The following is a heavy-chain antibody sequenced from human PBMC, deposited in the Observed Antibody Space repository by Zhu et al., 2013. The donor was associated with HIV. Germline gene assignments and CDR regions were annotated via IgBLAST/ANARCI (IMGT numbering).Heavy chain of an antibody. CDR2: IIPIFGTA. CDR1: GGTFSSYA. D-gene: IGHD2-2*02. J-gene: IGHJ4*02. V-gene: IGHV1-69*01. Sequence: QVQLVQSGAEVKKPGSSVKVSCKASGGTFSSYAIRWVRQAPGQGLGWMGGIIPIFGTANYAQKFQGRVTITADESTSTAYMELSSLRSEDTAVYYCARVGICSSTSCYMGALDYWGQGTLVTVSS. CDR3: ARVGICSSTSCYMGALDY.